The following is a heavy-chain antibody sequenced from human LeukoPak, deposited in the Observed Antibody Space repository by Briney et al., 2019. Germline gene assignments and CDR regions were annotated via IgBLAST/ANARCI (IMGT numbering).Heavy chain of an antibody. CDR3: ARGVMGFSYYYYMDV. CDR2: VHHSGST. Sequence: SETLSLTCTVAGGSIVGYYWSWIRQPPGKGLEWIGYVHHSGSTNRNPSLASRATISVDTSKYHFSLRLRSVSAADTAIYYCARGVMGFSYYYYMDVWGKGTTVTVSS. J-gene: IGHJ6*03. D-gene: IGHD2-8*01. V-gene: IGHV4-59*01. CDR1: GGSIVGYY.